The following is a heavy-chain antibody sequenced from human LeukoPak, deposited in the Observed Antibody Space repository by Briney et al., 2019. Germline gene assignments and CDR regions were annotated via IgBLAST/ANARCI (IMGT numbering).Heavy chain of an antibody. V-gene: IGHV3-30-3*01. Sequence: GRSLRLSCAASGVTFSSYAMHWVRQAPGKGLEWVAVISYDGSNKYYADSVKGRFTISRDNSKNTLYLQMNSLRAEDTAVYYCARGGSGYYPAALDYWGQGTLVTVSS. CDR1: GVTFSSYA. D-gene: IGHD3-3*01. CDR2: ISYDGSNK. J-gene: IGHJ4*02. CDR3: ARGGSGYYPAALDY.